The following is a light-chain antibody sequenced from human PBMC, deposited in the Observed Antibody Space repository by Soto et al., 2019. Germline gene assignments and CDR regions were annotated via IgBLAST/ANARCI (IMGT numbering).Light chain of an antibody. V-gene: IGLV2-8*01. CDR1: SSDVGGYNY. CDR2: DVN. J-gene: IGLJ7*01. CDR3: SSHAGSNHPFV. Sequence: QSVLTQPPSASGSPGQSVTLSCTGTSSDVGGYNYVSWYQQHPGKAPKVLIYDVNKRPSGVPDRFSGSKSGNTAYLTVSGLQAEDEADYYCSSHAGSNHPFVFGTGTQLTVL.